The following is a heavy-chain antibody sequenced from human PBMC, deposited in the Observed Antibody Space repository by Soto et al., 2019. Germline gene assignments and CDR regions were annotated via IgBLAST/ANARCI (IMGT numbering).Heavy chain of an antibody. J-gene: IGHJ3*02. CDR1: GFNLGSYW. Sequence: GGSLRLSCAASGFNLGSYWMNWVRQAPGKGLEWVSYISSSGSTIYYADSVKGRFTIPRDNAKNSLYLQMNSLRAEDTAVYYCARDGHTYYDFWSGYHHDAFDIWGQGTMVTVSS. CDR2: ISSSGSTI. V-gene: IGHV3-48*03. D-gene: IGHD3-3*01. CDR3: ARDGHTYYDFWSGYHHDAFDI.